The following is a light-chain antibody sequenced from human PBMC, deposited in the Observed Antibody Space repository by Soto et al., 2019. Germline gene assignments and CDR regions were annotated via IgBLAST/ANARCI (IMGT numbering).Light chain of an antibody. V-gene: IGKV1-5*01. J-gene: IGKJ1*01. CDR2: DAS. CDR1: QSISSW. CDR3: QQYNSYSWT. Sequence: DIQMTQSPSTLSASVGDRVTITCRASQSISSWLAWYQQKPGKAPKLLIYDASSLESGVPSRFSGTGLGTEFTLTIGSLQPEDFATYYCQQYNSYSWTFGQGTKV.